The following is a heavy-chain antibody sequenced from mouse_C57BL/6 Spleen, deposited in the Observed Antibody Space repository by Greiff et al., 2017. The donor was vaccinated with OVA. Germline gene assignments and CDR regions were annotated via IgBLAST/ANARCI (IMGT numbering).Heavy chain of an antibody. J-gene: IGHJ2*01. V-gene: IGHV14-3*01. Sequence: VQLQQSVAELVRPGASVKLSCTASGFNIKNTYMHWVKQRPEQGLEWIGRIDPANGNTKYAPKFQGKATITADTSSNTAYLQLSSLTSEDTAIYYCARRPFTTVVGGYFDYWGQGTTLTVSS. CDR3: ARRPFTTVVGGYFDY. CDR1: GFNIKNTY. CDR2: IDPANGNT. D-gene: IGHD1-1*01.